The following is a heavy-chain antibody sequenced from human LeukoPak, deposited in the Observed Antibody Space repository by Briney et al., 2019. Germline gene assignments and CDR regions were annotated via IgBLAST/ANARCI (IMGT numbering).Heavy chain of an antibody. D-gene: IGHD2-2*01. Sequence: ASVKVSCKASGYTFTGYYMHWVRQAPGQGLGWMGWINPNSGGTNYAQKFQGRVTMTRDTSISTAYMELSRLRSDDTAVYYCARGSRTNVVVPAAPGYWGQGTLVTVSS. V-gene: IGHV1-2*02. CDR1: GYTFTGYY. CDR3: ARGSRTNVVVPAAPGY. CDR2: INPNSGGT. J-gene: IGHJ4*02.